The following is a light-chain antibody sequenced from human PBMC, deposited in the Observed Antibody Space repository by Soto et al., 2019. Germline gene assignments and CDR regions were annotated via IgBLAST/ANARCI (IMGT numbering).Light chain of an antibody. CDR3: QQYNNWPPRYT. J-gene: IGKJ2*01. CDR1: QSVSRS. CDR2: GAS. V-gene: IGKV3-15*01. Sequence: EIMMTQSPATLSVSPGERATLSCRASQSVSRSLAWYQQKPGQAPRLLVYGASTRAIGNPARFSGSGSGTEFTLTISSLQSEDFAVYYCQQYNNWPPRYTFGKGTKLEIK.